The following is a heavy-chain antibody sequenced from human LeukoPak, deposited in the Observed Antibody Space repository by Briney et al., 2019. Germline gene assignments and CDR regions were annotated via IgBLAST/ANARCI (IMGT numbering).Heavy chain of an antibody. D-gene: IGHD6-13*01. CDR3: ARDRQQLANFDY. V-gene: IGHV3-23*01. J-gene: IGHJ4*02. CDR2: ISGSGGST. CDR1: GFAFSSYA. Sequence: GSLRLSCAASGFAFSSYAMSWVRQAPGKGLEWVSAISGSGGSTYYADSVKGRFTISRDNSKNTLYLQMNSLRAEDTAVYYCARDRQQLANFDYWGQGTLVTVSS.